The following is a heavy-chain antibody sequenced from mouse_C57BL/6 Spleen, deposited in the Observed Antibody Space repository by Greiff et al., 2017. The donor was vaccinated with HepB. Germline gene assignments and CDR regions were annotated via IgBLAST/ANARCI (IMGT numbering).Heavy chain of an antibody. CDR3: AIEVQRRPRYAMDY. Sequence: EVQGVESGGGLVKPGGSLKLSCAASGFTFSSYAMSWVRQTPEKRLEWVATISDGGSNTYYPDNVKGRFTISRDNAKHNLYLQMRHLNSEDTAMYYGAIEVQRRPRYAMDYWGQGTSVTVSS. J-gene: IGHJ4*01. D-gene: IGHD3-2*02. V-gene: IGHV5-4*01. CDR2: ISDGGSNT. CDR1: GFTFSSYA.